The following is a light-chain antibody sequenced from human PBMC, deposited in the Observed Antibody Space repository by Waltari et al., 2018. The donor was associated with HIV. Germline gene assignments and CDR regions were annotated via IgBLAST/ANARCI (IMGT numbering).Light chain of an antibody. CDR2: EDD. CDR3: QSYDVATVF. V-gene: IGLV6-57*03. J-gene: IGLJ2*01. Sequence: NLMLTQPRSVSGSPGSTVTISCTRGSGSIASNYVQWFLQRPGSAPTPLIYEDDHRPAGVPDRFSGSIDSYSNSASLTISGLKTEDEADYYCQSYDVATVFFGGGTRLTVL. CDR1: SGSIASNY.